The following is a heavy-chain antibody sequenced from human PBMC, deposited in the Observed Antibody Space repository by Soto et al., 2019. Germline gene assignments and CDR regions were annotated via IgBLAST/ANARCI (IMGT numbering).Heavy chain of an antibody. Sequence: EVQVLESGGGLVQPGGSLRLSCAATGFTFSDFAMSWVRQAPGKGLEWVSRIYGGGNGPHYADSVKGRVTISRDNSQITLYLQMNSLRAEDTAVYYCAKMEGMDPWAYSFDYWGQGTLVTVSS. CDR3: AKMEGMDPWAYSFDY. CDR1: GFTFSDFA. J-gene: IGHJ4*02. D-gene: IGHD2-2*03. CDR2: IYGGGNGP. V-gene: IGHV3-23*01.